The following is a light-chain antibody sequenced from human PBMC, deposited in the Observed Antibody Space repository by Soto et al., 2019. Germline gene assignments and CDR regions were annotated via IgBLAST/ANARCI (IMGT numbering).Light chain of an antibody. CDR1: TSNIGDNY. CDR3: GTWDNSLSTGV. V-gene: IGLV1-51*01. J-gene: IGLJ1*01. Sequence: QSVLTQPPSVSAAPGQKVTISCSGSTSNIGDNYVSWYQQLPGTAPKLLVYDNNKRPSGIPDRFSGSKSGTSATLGITGLQIGDEADYYCGTWDNSLSTGVFGTGTQLTVL. CDR2: DNN.